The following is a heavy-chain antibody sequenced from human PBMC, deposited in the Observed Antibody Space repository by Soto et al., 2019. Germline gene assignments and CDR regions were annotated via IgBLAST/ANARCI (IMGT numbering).Heavy chain of an antibody. V-gene: IGHV1-2*02. CDR1: GYTFTGYY. Sequence: GASVKVSCKASGYTFTGYYMHWVRQAPGQGLEWMGWINPNSGGTNYAQKFQGRVTMARDTSISTAYMELSRLRSDDTAVYYCARESGGVVEWLQPGGFDYWGQGTLVTVSS. D-gene: IGHD2-8*02. J-gene: IGHJ4*02. CDR3: ARESGGVVEWLQPGGFDY. CDR2: INPNSGGT.